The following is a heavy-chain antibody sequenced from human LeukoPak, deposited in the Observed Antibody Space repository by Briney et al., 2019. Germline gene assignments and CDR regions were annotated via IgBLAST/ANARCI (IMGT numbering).Heavy chain of an antibody. J-gene: IGHJ4*02. CDR2: IYSSGNT. CDR3: ARDTVETFDY. CDR1: GGSISSSSYY. D-gene: IGHD4-23*01. Sequence: SETLSLTCTVSGGSISSSSYYWGWIRQPPGKELEWIGSIYSSGNTYYNLSLKSRVTISVDTSKNQFSLKLSSVTAADTAVYYCARDTVETFDYWGQGTLVTVSS. V-gene: IGHV4-39*07.